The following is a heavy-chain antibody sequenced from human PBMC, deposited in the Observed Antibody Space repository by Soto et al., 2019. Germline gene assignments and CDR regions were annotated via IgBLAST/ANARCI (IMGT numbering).Heavy chain of an antibody. D-gene: IGHD2-2*01. J-gene: IGHJ4*02. CDR3: TRRYGSSTSCYSY. V-gene: IGHV3-73*01. Sequence: EVQLVVSGGGLVQPGGSLKISWAASGFTFSGSAMHWVRQAPGKGLEWVGRIRSKANSYATAYAASVKGRFTISRDDSKNTAYLKMNSLKTEDTAVYYCTRRYGSSTSCYSYWGQGTLVTVSS. CDR1: GFTFSGSA. CDR2: IRSKANSYAT.